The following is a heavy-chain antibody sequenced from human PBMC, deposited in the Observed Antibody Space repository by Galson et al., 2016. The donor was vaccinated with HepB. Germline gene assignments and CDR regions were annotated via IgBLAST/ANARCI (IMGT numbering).Heavy chain of an antibody. V-gene: IGHV1-69*13. J-gene: IGHJ6*02. CDR2: IIPLFGTP. Sequence: SVKVSCKASGGTFSSYAVSWVRQAPGQGLAWMGGIIPLFGTPNYAQRFQGRVTITADESTSTAYMELSSLRSEDTAVYYCGRSVAHEGFYYGMDVWGQGTTVTVSS. D-gene: IGHD3-3*01. CDR3: GRSVAHEGFYYGMDV. CDR1: GGTFSSYA.